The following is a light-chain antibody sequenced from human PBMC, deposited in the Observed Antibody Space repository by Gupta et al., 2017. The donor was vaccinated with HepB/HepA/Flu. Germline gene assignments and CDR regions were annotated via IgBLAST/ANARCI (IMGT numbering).Light chain of an antibody. V-gene: IGLV4-69*01. J-gene: IGLJ2*01. CDR1: SGHSSYA. CDR3: QTWGTGIVV. CDR2: PNSDGSH. Sequence: QLVVTQSPSASASLGASVKLTCTLSSGHSSYAIAWHQQQPEKGPRYLMKPNSDGSHTKGDGIPDRFSGSSSGADRYLTISTLQSDDEADYYCQTWGTGIVVFGGGTKLTVL.